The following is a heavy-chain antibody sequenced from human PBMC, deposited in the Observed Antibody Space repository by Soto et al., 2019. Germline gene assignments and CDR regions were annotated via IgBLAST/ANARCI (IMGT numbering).Heavy chain of an antibody. CDR1: GGSISSGGYS. J-gene: IGHJ5*02. CDR2: IYHSGST. CDR3: ARTGNFYYYDTPRLPFAP. V-gene: IGHV4-30-2*01. Sequence: SETLSLTCAVSGGSISSGGYSWSWIRQPPGKGLEWIGYIYHSGSTYYNPSLKSRVTISVDRSKNQFSLKLSSVTAADTAVYFCARTGNFYYYDTPRLPFAPRAPGTLVTVSS. D-gene: IGHD3-22*01.